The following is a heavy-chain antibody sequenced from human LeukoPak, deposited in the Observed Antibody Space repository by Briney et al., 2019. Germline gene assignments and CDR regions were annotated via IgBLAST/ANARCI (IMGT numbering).Heavy chain of an antibody. J-gene: IGHJ4*02. V-gene: IGHV3-64D*09. CDR1: GFTFSGYV. CDR3: VKRGYDSSGYYYLGGDY. D-gene: IGHD3-22*01. Sequence: GGSLRLSCSASGFTFSGYVMHWVRQAPGKGLECVSTISSNGGSSYYADSVKGRFTISRDNSKNTLYLQMSSLRAEDTAAYYCVKRGYDSSGYYYLGGDYWGQGTLVTVSS. CDR2: ISSNGGSS.